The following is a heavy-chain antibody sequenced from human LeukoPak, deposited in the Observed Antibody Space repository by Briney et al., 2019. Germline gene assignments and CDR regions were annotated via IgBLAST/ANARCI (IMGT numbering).Heavy chain of an antibody. CDR2: TSGSGGST. CDR3: AKGYYDYVWGSYYFDY. Sequence: GSLRLSSAASAFTFSSYAMSWLRQAPGKGLAWFSATSGSGGSTYHAYSVKGRFTISRDNSRDTLYLQMNSLRAEDTAVYYCAKGYYDYVWGSYYFDYWGQGTLVTVSS. CDR1: AFTFSSYA. J-gene: IGHJ4*02. V-gene: IGHV3-23*01. D-gene: IGHD3-16*01.